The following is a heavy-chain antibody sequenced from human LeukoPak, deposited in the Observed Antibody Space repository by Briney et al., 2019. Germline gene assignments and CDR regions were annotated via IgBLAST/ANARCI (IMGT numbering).Heavy chain of an antibody. CDR2: MNPNSGNT. CDR1: GYTFTSYD. CDR3: ARDPYSSSSAGY. Sequence: ASVEVSCKASGYTFTSYDINWVRQATGQGLEWMGRMNPNSGNTGYAQKFQGRVTMTRNTSISTAYMELSSLRSEDTAVYYCARDPYSSSSAGYWGQGTLVTVSS. J-gene: IGHJ4*02. D-gene: IGHD6-6*01. V-gene: IGHV1-8*01.